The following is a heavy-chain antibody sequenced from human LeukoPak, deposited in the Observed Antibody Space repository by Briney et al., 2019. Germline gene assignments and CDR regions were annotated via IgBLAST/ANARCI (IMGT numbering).Heavy chain of an antibody. D-gene: IGHD6-13*01. Sequence: GGSLRLSCAASGFTFSSYAMSWVRQAPGKGLEWVSAISGSGGSTYYADSVKGRFTISRDNSKNTLYLQMNSLRAEDTAVYYCAKDLSPRYSSSWYTTFDYWGQGTLVTVSS. V-gene: IGHV3-23*01. J-gene: IGHJ4*02. CDR3: AKDLSPRYSSSWYTTFDY. CDR2: ISGSGGST. CDR1: GFTFSSYA.